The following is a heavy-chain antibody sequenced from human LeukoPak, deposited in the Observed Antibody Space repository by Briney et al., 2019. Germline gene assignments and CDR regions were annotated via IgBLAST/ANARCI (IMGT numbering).Heavy chain of an antibody. CDR3: ARHKETCSGDYCYLDYFDY. Sequence: SETLSLTCTVSGGSISSYYWSWIRQPPGKGLEWIGYIYYSGSTNYNPSPKSRVTISVDTSKNQFSLKLSSVTAADTAVYYCARHKETCSGDYCYLDYFDYWGQGTLVTVSS. CDR2: IYYSGST. D-gene: IGHD2-15*01. V-gene: IGHV4-59*08. CDR1: GGSISSYY. J-gene: IGHJ4*02.